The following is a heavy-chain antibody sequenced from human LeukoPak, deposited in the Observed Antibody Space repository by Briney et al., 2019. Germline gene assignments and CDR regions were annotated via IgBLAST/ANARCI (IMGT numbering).Heavy chain of an antibody. Sequence: GGSLRLSCAASGFSFSSYGMHWVRQPPGKGLEWVAFIRYDGSTKYYTDSVKGRFTVSRDNSMNTLYLQMNSLRGEDTAVYYCAKVSYCGGDCRQNDYWGQGTLVTVSS. D-gene: IGHD2-21*01. V-gene: IGHV3-30*02. CDR3: AKVSYCGGDCRQNDY. J-gene: IGHJ4*02. CDR1: GFSFSSYG. CDR2: IRYDGSTK.